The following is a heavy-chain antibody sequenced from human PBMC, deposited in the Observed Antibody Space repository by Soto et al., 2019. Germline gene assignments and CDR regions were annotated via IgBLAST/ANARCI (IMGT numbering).Heavy chain of an antibody. Sequence: LRLSCTASGFTFSSFAMHWVSQAKGKGLEYVSAISSNGGSTYYANSVKGRFTISRDNSKNTLYLQMGSLRAEDMAVYYCARDAPRDFWSGYYKDYYYYYMDVWGKGTTVTVSS. D-gene: IGHD3-3*01. CDR2: ISSNGGST. V-gene: IGHV3-64*01. CDR3: ARDAPRDFWSGYYKDYYYYYMDV. J-gene: IGHJ6*03. CDR1: GFTFSSFA.